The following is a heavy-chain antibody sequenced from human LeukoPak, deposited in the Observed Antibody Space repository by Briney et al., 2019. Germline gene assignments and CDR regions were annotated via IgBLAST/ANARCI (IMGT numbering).Heavy chain of an antibody. D-gene: IGHD3-22*01. V-gene: IGHV3-49*03. CDR1: GFTFGDYA. CDR3: TRVDYYDSSGYYYGP. CDR2: IRSKAYGGTT. Sequence: GGSLRLSCTASGFTFGDYAMSWFRQAPGKGLEWVGFIRSKAYGGTTEYAASVKGRFTISRDDSKSIAYLQVNSLKTEDTAVYYCTRVDYYDSSGYYYGPWGQGTLVTVSS. J-gene: IGHJ5*02.